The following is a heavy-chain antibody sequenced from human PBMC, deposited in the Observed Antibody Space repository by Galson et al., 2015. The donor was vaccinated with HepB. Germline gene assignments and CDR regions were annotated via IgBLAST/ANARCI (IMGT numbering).Heavy chain of an antibody. J-gene: IGHJ4*02. V-gene: IGHV1-69*06. D-gene: IGHD3-22*01. CDR2: IIPIFGTA. CDR3: ARAPPYYYDSSGYYYAY. CDR1: GGAFSSYA. Sequence: SVKVSCKASGGAFSSYAISWVRQAPGQGLEWMGGIIPIFGTANYAQKFQGRVTITADKSTSTAYMELSSLRSEDTAVYYCARAPPYYYDSSGYYYAYWGQGTLVIVSS.